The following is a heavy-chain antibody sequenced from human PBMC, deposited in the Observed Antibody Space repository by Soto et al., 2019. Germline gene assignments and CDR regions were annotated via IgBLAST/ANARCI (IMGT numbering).Heavy chain of an antibody. J-gene: IGHJ6*03. CDR2: ISAYNGNT. V-gene: IGHV1-18*01. Sequence: GASVKVSCKASGYTFTSYGISWVRQAPGQGLEWMGWISAYNGNTNYAQKLQGRVTMTTDTSTSTAYMELRSLRSGDTAVYYCARGVTPFGYYYYMDVWGKGTTVTVSS. CDR3: ARGVTPFGYYYYMDV. CDR1: GYTFTSYG. D-gene: IGHD4-4*01.